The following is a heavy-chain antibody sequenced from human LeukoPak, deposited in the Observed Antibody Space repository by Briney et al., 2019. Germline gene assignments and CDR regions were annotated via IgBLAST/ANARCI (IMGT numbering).Heavy chain of an antibody. J-gene: IGHJ4*02. Sequence: PGGSLRLSCAASGFTVSSNYMSWVRQAPGKGLEWVSVIYSGGSTYYADSVKGRFTISRDNSKNTLYLQMNSLRAEDTAVYYCARDSPDSSGYHDYWGQGTLVTVSS. CDR3: ARDSPDSSGYHDY. V-gene: IGHV3-53*01. CDR1: GFTVSSNY. CDR2: IYSGGST. D-gene: IGHD3-22*01.